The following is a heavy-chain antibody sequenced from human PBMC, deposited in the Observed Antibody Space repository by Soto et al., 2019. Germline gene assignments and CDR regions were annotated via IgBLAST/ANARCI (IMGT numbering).Heavy chain of an antibody. V-gene: IGHV3-23*01. J-gene: IGHJ1*01. CDR3: ARWCSGGRGSPPER. Sequence: PGCSLRLSCSACGFTFSSFSMSWVRQAPGQELDWVSAISGSGGSTYSADSVKGRFTISRDNSKNTLYLQMSSLRAEDTAVYYCARWCSGGRGSPPERWGQGCLVTVFS. D-gene: IGHD2-15*01. CDR2: ISGSGGST. CDR1: GFTFSSFS.